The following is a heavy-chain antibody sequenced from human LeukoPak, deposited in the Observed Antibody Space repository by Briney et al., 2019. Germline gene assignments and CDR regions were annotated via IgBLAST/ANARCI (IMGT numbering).Heavy chain of an antibody. D-gene: IGHD3-9*01. Sequence: GRSLRLSCAASGFTFSNYGMHWVRQAPGKGLEWVAVIWYDGTNKYYADSVKGRFTISRDNAKNSLYLQMNSLRDEDTAVYYCARVLSRYSGDYFDYWGQGTLVTVSS. CDR3: ARVLSRYSGDYFDY. J-gene: IGHJ4*02. CDR2: IWYDGTNK. CDR1: GFTFSNYG. V-gene: IGHV3-33*01.